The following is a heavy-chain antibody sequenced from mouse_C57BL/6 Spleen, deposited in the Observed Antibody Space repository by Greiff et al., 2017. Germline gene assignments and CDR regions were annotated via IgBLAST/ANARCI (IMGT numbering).Heavy chain of an antibody. Sequence: EVQVVESGPGLVKPSQSLSLTCSVTGYSITSGYYWNWIRQFPGNKLEWMGYISYDGSNNYNPSLKNRVSITRDTSKNQFFLKLNSVTTEDTATYYCARGLIGGYYAMDYWGQGTSVTVSS. J-gene: IGHJ4*01. CDR2: ISYDGSN. CDR1: GYSITSGYY. V-gene: IGHV3-6*01. CDR3: ARGLIGGYYAMDY.